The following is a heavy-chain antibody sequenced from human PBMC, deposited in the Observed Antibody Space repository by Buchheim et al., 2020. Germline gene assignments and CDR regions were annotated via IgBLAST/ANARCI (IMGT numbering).Heavy chain of an antibody. CDR3: ASDWSYALDV. V-gene: IGHV3-74*01. Sequence: EVQLVESGGGLVQPGGSLRLSCAVSGLAFNNRWMHWVRQAPGKGLVWVSHVNSDESTTTYADSVKGRFTISRDNVKNTLYLQMNSLRAEDTAVYYCASDWSYALDVWGQGTT. CDR2: VNSDESTT. J-gene: IGHJ6*02. CDR1: GLAFNNRW.